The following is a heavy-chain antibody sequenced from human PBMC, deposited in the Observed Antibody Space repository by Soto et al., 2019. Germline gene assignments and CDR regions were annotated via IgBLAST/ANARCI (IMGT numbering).Heavy chain of an antibody. V-gene: IGHV4-59*01. CDR2: IYYSGST. CDR1: GGSISSYY. CDR3: AREKGLADAFDI. J-gene: IGHJ3*02. Sequence: SETLSLTCTVSGGSISSYYWSWIRQPPGKGLEWIGYIYYSGSTNYNPSLKSRVTISVDTSKNQFSLKLSSVTAADTAVYYCAREKGLADAFDIWGQGTMVTVSS.